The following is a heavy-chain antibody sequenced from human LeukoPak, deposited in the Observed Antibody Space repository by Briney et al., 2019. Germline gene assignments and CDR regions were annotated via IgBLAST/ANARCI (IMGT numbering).Heavy chain of an antibody. CDR1: GGSFSGYY. D-gene: IGHD3-22*01. Sequence: SETLSLTCAVYGGSFSGYYWSWIRQPPGKGLEWIGEINHSGSTNYNPSLKSRVTISVDTSKNQFSLKLSSVTAADTAVYYCARLRRSGYYYWGYYMDVWGKGTTVTISS. CDR2: INHSGST. CDR3: ARLRRSGYYYWGYYMDV. J-gene: IGHJ6*03. V-gene: IGHV4-34*01.